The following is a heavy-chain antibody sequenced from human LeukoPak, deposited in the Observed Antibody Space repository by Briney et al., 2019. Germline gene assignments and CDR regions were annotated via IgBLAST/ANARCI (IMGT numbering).Heavy chain of an antibody. CDR3: ARDSHGSGWTINWFDP. CDR1: GFTFSSYS. J-gene: IGHJ5*02. D-gene: IGHD6-19*01. CDR2: ISSSGTFI. Sequence: GGPLRLSCVASGFTFSSYSMNWVRQAPGKGLEWVSSISSSGTFIYYADSVKGRFTISRDNAKSSLYLQMTSLRVEDTAVYYCARDSHGSGWTINWFDPWGQGTLVTVSS. V-gene: IGHV3-21*01.